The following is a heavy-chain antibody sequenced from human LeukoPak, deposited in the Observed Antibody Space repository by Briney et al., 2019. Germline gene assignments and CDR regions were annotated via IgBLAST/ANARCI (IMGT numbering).Heavy chain of an antibody. Sequence: GGSLRLSCAASDFTLSRYWMTWVRQAPGRGLEWVANINGEGGDKYYGDSVKGRFSIPRDNAENSLFLQMNNLRVEDSAVYYCARGGSGSSKYWVFWGQGTLVTVSS. CDR3: ARGGSGSSKYWVF. V-gene: IGHV3-7*01. D-gene: IGHD2-8*02. CDR1: DFTLSRYW. J-gene: IGHJ4*02. CDR2: INGEGGDK.